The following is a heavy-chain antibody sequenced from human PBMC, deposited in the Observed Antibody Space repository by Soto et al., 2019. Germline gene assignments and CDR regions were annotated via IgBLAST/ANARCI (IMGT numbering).Heavy chain of an antibody. Sequence: WGSLRLSCAASGFTFRTYAISCVRHSPFKGLEWVSVISGSTGKTYYADSVKGRFTISRDNSKNTLSLQMNSLRGEDTAVYFCAKNRGSGSPYYYNMEVWGQGTMVTVSS. D-gene: IGHD3-10*01. CDR3: AKNRGSGSPYYYNMEV. CDR1: GFTFRTYA. J-gene: IGHJ6*02. CDR2: ISGSTGKT. V-gene: IGHV3-23*01.